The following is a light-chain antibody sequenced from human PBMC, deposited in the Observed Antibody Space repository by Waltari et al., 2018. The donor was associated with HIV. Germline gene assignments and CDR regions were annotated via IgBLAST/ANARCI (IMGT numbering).Light chain of an antibody. J-gene: IGLJ3*02. CDR1: SSDVGGYNY. CDR2: DVN. Sequence: QSALTQPASVSGSPGQSITISCTGTSSDVGGYNYVSWYQRQPGKAPKLMIYDVNNRPSGVSNRFSGSKSCNTASLTISGLQAEDESDYYCSSYTSSSTRVFGGGTKVTVL. CDR3: SSYTSSSTRV. V-gene: IGLV2-14*03.